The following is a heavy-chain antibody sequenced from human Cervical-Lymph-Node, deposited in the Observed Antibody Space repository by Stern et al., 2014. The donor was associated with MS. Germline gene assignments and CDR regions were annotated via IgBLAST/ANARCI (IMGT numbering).Heavy chain of an antibody. V-gene: IGHV1-18*01. D-gene: IGHD2-2*02. CDR1: GYTFTSFG. CDR3: ARGPYCSSTSCYTNGYYFYGMDV. J-gene: IGHJ6*02. Sequence: VQLVESGPEVKKPGASVKVSCKASGYTFTSFGISWMRRAPGQGLEWMGWISGYNGDTNYPQKFQGRGTLTTGTSTSTAHMDLTSLRSDDTAMYYCARGPYCSSTSCYTNGYYFYGMDVWGQGTTVTVSS. CDR2: ISGYNGDT.